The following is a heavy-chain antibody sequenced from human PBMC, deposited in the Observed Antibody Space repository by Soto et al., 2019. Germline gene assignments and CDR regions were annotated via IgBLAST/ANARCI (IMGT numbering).Heavy chain of an antibody. CDR2: ISASGGSP. CDR1: GFTFNSFD. D-gene: IGHD6-19*01. Sequence: GGSLRLSCAASGFTFNSFDMAWVRQAPGKGLEWVSGISASGGSPQYADSVKGRFTISRDNSKNTLLLQMNSLRAEDTAVYYCAKDAPRPNGWYYFDYWGQGTLVTVSS. CDR3: AKDAPRPNGWYYFDY. J-gene: IGHJ4*02. V-gene: IGHV3-23*01.